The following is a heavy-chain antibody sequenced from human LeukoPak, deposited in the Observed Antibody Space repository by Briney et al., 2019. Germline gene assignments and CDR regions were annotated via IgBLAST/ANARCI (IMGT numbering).Heavy chain of an antibody. J-gene: IGHJ3*01. CDR1: GASIGSSF. CDR2: ISYNGRT. CDR3: VRDRSGTYYSFDV. V-gene: IGHV4-59*13. Sequence: SETLSLTCSVFGASIGSSFWNWIRLSPGKGLEWIGYISYNGRTNYSPSLKSRVIISIDTSKNQLSLNLTSVTAADTALYYCVRDRSGTYYSFDVWGQGTMVSVSA. D-gene: IGHD1-26*01.